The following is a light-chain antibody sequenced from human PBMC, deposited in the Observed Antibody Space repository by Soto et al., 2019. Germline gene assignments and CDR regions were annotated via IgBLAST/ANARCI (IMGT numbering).Light chain of an antibody. J-gene: IGKJ2*01. V-gene: IGKV3-15*01. CDR3: QQYDIWPPYT. CDR2: DAS. Sequence: EVVMTQSPASLSASPGERVTLSYRASQNIRSSLAWYQQRPGQAPRLLIYDASTRATGIPPRFSGGGSGTEFTVTISSLQSEDFAIYYCQQYDIWPPYTFGQGTKVDI. CDR1: QNIRSS.